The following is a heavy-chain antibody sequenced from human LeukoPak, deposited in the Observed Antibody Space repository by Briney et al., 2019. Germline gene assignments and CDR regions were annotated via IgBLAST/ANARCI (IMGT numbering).Heavy chain of an antibody. CDR3: ARRIQLWSYSHFDL. V-gene: IGHV4-4*08. CDR2: VHSNGNT. J-gene: IGHJ2*01. Sequence: PETLSLTCTVSGGSFTTYSWSWIRQPPGKGLDWIGDVHSNGNTNYNPSLKNRVTISIATSRDQLSLTLTSVTAADTAIFYCARRIQLWSYSHFDLWGRGTLVTVSS. CDR1: GGSFTTYS. D-gene: IGHD5-18*01.